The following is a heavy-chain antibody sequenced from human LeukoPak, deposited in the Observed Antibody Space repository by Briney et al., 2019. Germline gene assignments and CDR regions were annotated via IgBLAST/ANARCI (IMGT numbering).Heavy chain of an antibody. CDR1: GGSFSGYY. J-gene: IGHJ4*02. Sequence: SETLSLTCAVYGGSFSGYYWSWIRQPPGKGLEWIGEINHSGSTNYNPSLKGRVTMSVDTSKNQFSLTLSFVTAADTAVYYCASSIVATITSFDYWGQGTLVTVSS. CDR2: INHSGST. CDR3: ASSIVATITSFDY. V-gene: IGHV4-34*01. D-gene: IGHD5-12*01.